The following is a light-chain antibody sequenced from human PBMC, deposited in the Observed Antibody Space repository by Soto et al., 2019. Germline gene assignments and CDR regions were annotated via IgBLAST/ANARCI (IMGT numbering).Light chain of an antibody. CDR1: SSDVGGYNY. CDR3: SSYTSSSTWV. V-gene: IGLV2-14*01. CDR2: EVS. Sequence: QSVLTQPASVSGSPGQSITISCTGTSSDVGGYNYVSWYQQHPGKDPKLMIYEVSNRPSGVSHRFSGSKSGNTASLTISGLQAEDEADYYCSSYTSSSTWVFGGGTQLTVL. J-gene: IGLJ3*02.